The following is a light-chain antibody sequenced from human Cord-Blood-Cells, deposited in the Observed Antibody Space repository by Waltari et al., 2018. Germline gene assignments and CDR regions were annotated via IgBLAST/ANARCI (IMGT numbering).Light chain of an antibody. CDR3: QHYGSSPYT. CDR1: QSVRSNY. CDR2: GAS. J-gene: IGKJ2*01. V-gene: IGKV3-20*01. Sequence: EIVLTQSPGTLSLSPGERATLSCMASQSVRSNYLAWYQQKPGQAPRLLIYGASSRATGIPDRFSGSGSGTDFTLTISRLEPEDFAVYYCQHYGSSPYTFGQGTKLEIK.